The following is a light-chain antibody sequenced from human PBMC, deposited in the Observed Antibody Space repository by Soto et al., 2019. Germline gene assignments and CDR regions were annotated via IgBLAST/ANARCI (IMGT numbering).Light chain of an antibody. V-gene: IGKV1-6*01. CDR3: LHDYNYPRT. J-gene: IGKJ1*01. CDR2: AAS. CDR1: QGIRSE. Sequence: AIHMTQSPSSLSASVGDRFTITCRARQGIRSELAWYQQKPGKAPNLLIYAASTLQSGVPSRFSGSGSGTDFTLTISSLQPEDFATYYCLHDYNYPRTFGQGTKVEVK.